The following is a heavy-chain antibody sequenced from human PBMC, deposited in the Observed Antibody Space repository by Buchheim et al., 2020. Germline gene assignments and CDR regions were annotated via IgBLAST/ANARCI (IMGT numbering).Heavy chain of an antibody. CDR1: GYTFTSYY. J-gene: IGHJ1*01. V-gene: IGHV1-46*01. Sequence: QVQLVQSGAEVKKPGASVKVSCKASGYTFTSYYMHWVRQAPGQGLEWMGIINPSGGSTSYAQKFQGRVTMTRDTSTSTVYMELSSLRSEDTAVYYCARDYLDRGSSWNGGYFQHWGQGTL. CDR3: ARDYLDRGSSWNGGYFQH. CDR2: INPSGGST. D-gene: IGHD6-13*01.